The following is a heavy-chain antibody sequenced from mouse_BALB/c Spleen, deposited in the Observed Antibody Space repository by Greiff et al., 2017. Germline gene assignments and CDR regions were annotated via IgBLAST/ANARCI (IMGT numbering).Heavy chain of an antibody. Sequence: EVMLVESGGGLVQPGGSRKLSCAASGFTFSSFGMHWVRQAPEKGLEWVAYISSGSSTIYYADTVKGRFTISRDNPKNTLFLQMTSLRSEDTAMYYCAGSGGAWFAYWGQGTLVTVSA. J-gene: IGHJ3*01. D-gene: IGHD3-2*02. CDR3: AGSGGAWFAY. V-gene: IGHV5-17*02. CDR1: GFTFSSFG. CDR2: ISSGSSTI.